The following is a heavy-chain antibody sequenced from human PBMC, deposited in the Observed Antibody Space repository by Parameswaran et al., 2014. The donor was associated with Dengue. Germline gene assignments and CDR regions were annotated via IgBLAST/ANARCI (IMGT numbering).Heavy chain of an antibody. CDR3: ARDVAVAGTMGAFDY. D-gene: IGHD6-19*01. CDR1: GFTFSSYA. CDR2: ISYDGSNK. Sequence: QAGGSLRLSCAASGFTFSSYAMHWVRQAPGKGLEWVAVISYDGSNKYYADSVKGRFTISRDNSKNTLYLQMNSLRAEDTAVYYCARDVAVAGTMGAFDYWGQGTLVTVSS. V-gene: IGHV3-30-3*01. J-gene: IGHJ4*02.